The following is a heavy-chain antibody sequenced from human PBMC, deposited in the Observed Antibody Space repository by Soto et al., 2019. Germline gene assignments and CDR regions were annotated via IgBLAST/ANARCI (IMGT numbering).Heavy chain of an antibody. J-gene: IGHJ4*02. V-gene: IGHV3-7*03. CDR1: GCPFRSYF. D-gene: IGHD2-2*01. CDR3: AKGPSSLTRFDY. Sequence: AGGLLSLCCSAAGCPFRSYFMILVRKAPGKGLEWVANIKQDGSEKYYVDSVKGRFTISRDNAKNSLYLQMNSLRAEDTAVYYCAKGPSSLTRFDYWGQGTLVPVSS. CDR2: IKQDGSEK.